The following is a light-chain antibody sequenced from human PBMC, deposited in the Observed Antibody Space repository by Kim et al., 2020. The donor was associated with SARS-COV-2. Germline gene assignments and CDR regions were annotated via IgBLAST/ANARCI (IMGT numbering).Light chain of an antibody. Sequence: EIVMTQSPATLSVSPGERATLSCRASQSVSSNLAWYQQKPGQAPRLLIYGASTRATGIPARFSGSGSGTEFTLTISSLQSEDFAVYYCQKYNNWPRTFGEGTMVDIK. V-gene: IGKV3-15*01. CDR1: QSVSSN. CDR3: QKYNNWPRT. J-gene: IGKJ1*01. CDR2: GAS.